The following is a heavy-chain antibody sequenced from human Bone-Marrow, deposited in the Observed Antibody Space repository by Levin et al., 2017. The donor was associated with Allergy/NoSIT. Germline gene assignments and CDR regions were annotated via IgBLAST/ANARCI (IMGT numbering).Heavy chain of an antibody. V-gene: IGHV1-2*02. Sequence: PGGSLRLSCKASGYTFTGFYIHWVRQAPGQGLEWMGWINPNSGVTNYAQKFQGRVTMTRDTSINTAYMELSRLRSDDTSIYYCAREGYGGYCGTTKCYEGNWFDPWGQGTLITVSS. CDR1: GYTFTGFY. CDR3: AREGYGGYCGTTKCYEGNWFDP. D-gene: IGHD2-2*01. CDR2: INPNSGVT. J-gene: IGHJ5*02.